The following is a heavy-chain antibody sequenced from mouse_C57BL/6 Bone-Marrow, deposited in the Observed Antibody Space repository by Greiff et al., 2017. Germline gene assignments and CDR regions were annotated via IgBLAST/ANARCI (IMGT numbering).Heavy chain of an antibody. V-gene: IGHV1-64*01. J-gene: IGHJ4*01. CDR3: ARNDGYPHYYAMDY. D-gene: IGHD2-3*01. Sequence: VQLQQPGAELVKPGASVKLSCKASGYTFTSYWMHWVKQRPGQGLEWIGMIHPNSGSTNYNEKFKSKATLTVDKSSRTAYMQLISLTSEDSAVYYCARNDGYPHYYAMDYWGQGTSVTVSS. CDR1: GYTFTSYW. CDR2: IHPNSGST.